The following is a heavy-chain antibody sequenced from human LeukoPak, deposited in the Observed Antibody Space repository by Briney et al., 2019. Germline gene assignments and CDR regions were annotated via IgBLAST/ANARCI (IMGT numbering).Heavy chain of an antibody. CDR1: RDTFTTYG. V-gene: IGHV1-18*01. D-gene: IGHD6-6*01. CDR2: ISAYNDNT. Sequence: ASVKVSCKASRDTFTTYGIRWVRQAPGQGLEWMARISAYNDNTNYAPKLQGRVTMTTDTSTSTAYMELRSLRSDDTAVYYCARDPKYSSSATNNWFDPWGQGTLVTVSS. J-gene: IGHJ5*02. CDR3: ARDPKYSSSATNNWFDP.